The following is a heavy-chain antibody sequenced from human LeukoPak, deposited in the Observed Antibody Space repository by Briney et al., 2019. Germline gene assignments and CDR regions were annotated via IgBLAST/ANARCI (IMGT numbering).Heavy chain of an antibody. CDR1: GFTFSDYY. CDR2: ISSSGSTI. CDR3: ARDGRILRYCGSASCYSGVAFDI. J-gene: IGHJ3*02. Sequence: GGSLRLSCAASGFTFSDYYMSWIRQAPGKGLEWVSYISSSGSTIYYADSVKGRFTISGDNAKNSLYLQMNSLRAEDTAVYYCARDGRILRYCGSASCYSGVAFDIWGPGTMVTVSS. V-gene: IGHV3-11*04. D-gene: IGHD2-2*02.